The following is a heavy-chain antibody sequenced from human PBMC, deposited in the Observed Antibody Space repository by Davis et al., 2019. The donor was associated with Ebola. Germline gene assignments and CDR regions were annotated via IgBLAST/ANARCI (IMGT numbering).Heavy chain of an antibody. CDR1: GYTFTSYG. Sequence: ASVKVSCKASGYTFTSYGISWVRQAPGQGLEWMGWIIAYNGNTNYAQKLQGRGTMTTDTTTSTAYMGLRGVRSDDTDVYYCAGSGIAAAGIWWWFDPWGQGTLVTVSS. J-gene: IGHJ5*02. CDR3: AGSGIAAAGIWWWFDP. CDR2: IIAYNGNT. V-gene: IGHV1-18*01. D-gene: IGHD6-13*01.